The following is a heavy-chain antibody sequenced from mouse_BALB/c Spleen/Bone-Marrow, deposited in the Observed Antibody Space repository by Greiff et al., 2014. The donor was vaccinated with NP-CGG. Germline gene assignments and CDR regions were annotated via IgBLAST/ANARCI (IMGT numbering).Heavy chain of an antibody. CDR3: ARFGRYYFDY. CDR1: GYAFTNYL. V-gene: IGHV1-54*01. CDR2: INPGSGGA. J-gene: IGHJ2*01. Sequence: VQLQQSEAELVRPGTAVNVSCKASGYAFTNYLIEWVKQRPGQGLEWIGVINPGSGGANYNEKFKGKATLTADKSSSTAYMQLSSLTSDDSAVYFCARFGRYYFDYWGQGTTLTVSS.